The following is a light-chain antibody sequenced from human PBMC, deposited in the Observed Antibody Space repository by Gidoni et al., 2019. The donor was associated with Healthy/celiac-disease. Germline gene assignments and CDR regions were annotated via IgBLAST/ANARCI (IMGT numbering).Light chain of an antibody. Sequence: DIKMTQSPSTLSASVGDRVTITCRASQSSSSWLAWYQQKPGKAPKLLVYKASILESGVPSRFSGSGSGTEFTLTFSSLQPDDFAPYYCQQYNSFWTFGQGTKLEIK. V-gene: IGKV1-5*03. J-gene: IGKJ1*01. CDR1: QSSSSW. CDR3: QQYNSFWT. CDR2: KAS.